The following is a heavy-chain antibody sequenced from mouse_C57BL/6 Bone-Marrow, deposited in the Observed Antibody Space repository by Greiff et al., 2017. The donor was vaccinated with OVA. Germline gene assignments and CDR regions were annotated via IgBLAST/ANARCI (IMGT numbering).Heavy chain of an antibody. CDR2: IYPGGGYT. J-gene: IGHJ1*03. CDR3: ARYDDGYFDD. CDR1: GYTFTNYW. Sequence: QVQLQQSGAELVRPGTSVKMSCKASGYTFTNYWIGWAKQRPGHGLEWIGDIYPGGGYTNYNEKFKGKATLTADKSSSTAYMQFSSLTSEDTAMYYCARYDDGYFDDWGTGTAVTVSS. V-gene: IGHV1-63*01. D-gene: IGHD2-4*01.